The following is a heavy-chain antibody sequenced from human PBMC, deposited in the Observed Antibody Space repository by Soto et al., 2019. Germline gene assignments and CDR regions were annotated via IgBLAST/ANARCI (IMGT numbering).Heavy chain of an antibody. CDR2: IIPIFGTA. V-gene: IGHV1-69*06. CDR1: GGTFSSYA. J-gene: IGHJ6*02. CDR3: ARDRAVAGAYLYGMDV. Sequence: TSVEVSCKASGGTFSSYAISWVRQAPGQGLEWMGGIIPIFGTANYAQNFQGRVTITADRSTSTAYMDLSSLRSEDTAVYYCARDRAVAGAYLYGMDVWGPGTTVTVSS. D-gene: IGHD6-19*01.